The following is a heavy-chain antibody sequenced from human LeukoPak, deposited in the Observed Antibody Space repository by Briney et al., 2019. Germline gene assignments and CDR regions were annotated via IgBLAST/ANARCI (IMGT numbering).Heavy chain of an antibody. CDR1: GGSISSGGYY. J-gene: IGHJ4*02. D-gene: IGHD6-6*01. CDR2: IYHSGST. V-gene: IGHV4-30-2*01. CDR3: ARGFRPGLVHY. Sequence: PSETLSLTCTVSGGSISSGGYYWSWIRQPPGKGLEWIGYIYHSGSTYYNPSLKSRVTISVDRSKNQFSLKLSSVTAADTAVYYCARGFRPGLVHYWGQGTLVIVSS.